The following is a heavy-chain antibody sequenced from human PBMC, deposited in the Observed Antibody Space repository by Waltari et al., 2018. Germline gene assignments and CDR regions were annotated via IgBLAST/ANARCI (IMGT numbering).Heavy chain of an antibody. Sequence: EVQLVESGGGMVQPGGSLRVSCAAPGFTFSDHYIYWVRQAHGKGLEWVGFIRSKAYGGTAEYAASVKGRFTISRDESKNIAYLQMSGLKTEDTAVYYCTRSVDTTGTAVFDYWGQGVLVTVSS. D-gene: IGHD6-19*01. V-gene: IGHV3-49*04. CDR3: TRSVDTTGTAVFDY. CDR2: IRSKAYGGTA. J-gene: IGHJ4*02. CDR1: GFTFSDHY.